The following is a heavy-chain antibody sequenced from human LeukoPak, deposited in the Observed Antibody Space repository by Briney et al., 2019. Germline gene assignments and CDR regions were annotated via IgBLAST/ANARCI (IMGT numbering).Heavy chain of an antibody. V-gene: IGHV1-8*01. J-gene: IGHJ4*02. Sequence: ASVKVSCKASGYTFTSYDINWVRQATGQGLEWMGWMNPNSGNTGYAQKFQGRVTMTRNTSISTAYMELSSLRSEDTAVYYCARGGTGSTSIPRPYLVDYWGQGTLVTVSS. CDR3: ARGGTGSTSIPRPYLVDY. D-gene: IGHD2-2*01. CDR2: MNPNSGNT. CDR1: GYTFTSYD.